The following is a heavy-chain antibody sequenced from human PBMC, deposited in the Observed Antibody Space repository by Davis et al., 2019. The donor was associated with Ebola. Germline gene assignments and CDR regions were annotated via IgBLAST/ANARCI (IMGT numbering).Heavy chain of an antibody. J-gene: IGHJ4*02. V-gene: IGHV3-15*01. CDR2: IKSKTDGGTT. CDR1: GFTFSSYW. Sequence: GESLKISCAASGFTFSSYWMSWVRQAPGKGLEWVGRIKSKTDGGTTDYAAPVKGRFTISRDDSKNTLYLQMNGLKAEDTAVYYCATDLPPSSMITFGGVVAIEHYWGRGTLVTVSS. D-gene: IGHD3-16*02. CDR3: ATDLPPSSMITFGGVVAIEHY.